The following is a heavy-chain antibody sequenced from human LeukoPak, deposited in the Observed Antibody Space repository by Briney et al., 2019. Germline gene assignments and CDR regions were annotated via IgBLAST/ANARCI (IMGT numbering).Heavy chain of an antibody. V-gene: IGHV3-7*01. J-gene: IGHJ4*02. D-gene: IGHD2-21*01. CDR2: INQDGSDQ. Sequence: HAGGSLRLSCAASGFTFSDYWMSWVRQAPGKGLEWVANINQDGSDQNYVDSVKGRFTISRDNAKNSVGLQMNSLRAEDTAVYYCARGVGGVDYWGQGTLVTVSS. CDR1: GFTFSDYW. CDR3: ARGVGGVDY.